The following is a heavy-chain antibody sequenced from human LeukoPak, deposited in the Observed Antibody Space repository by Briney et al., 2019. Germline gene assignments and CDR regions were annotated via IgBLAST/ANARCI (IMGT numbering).Heavy chain of an antibody. CDR3: ARRKLWAFDY. CDR1: GGSISSSSYY. D-gene: IGHD5-18*01. V-gene: IGHV4-39*01. J-gene: IGHJ4*02. Sequence: PSETLSLTCTVSGGSISSSSYYWGWIRQPPGKGLEWIGSIYYSGSTYYNPSLKSRVTISVDTSKNQFSLKLSSVTAADTAVYYSARRKLWAFDYWGQGTLVTVSS. CDR2: IYYSGST.